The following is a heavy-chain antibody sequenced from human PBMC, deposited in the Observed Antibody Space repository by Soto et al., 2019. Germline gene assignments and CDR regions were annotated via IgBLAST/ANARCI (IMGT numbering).Heavy chain of an antibody. CDR1: GFTFSSYA. V-gene: IGHV3-23*01. CDR3: AKDGRITMIVVVITFLDY. Sequence: GSLRLTCAASGFTFSSYAMSWVRQAPGKGLEWVSAISGSGGSTYYADSVKGRFTISRDNSKNTLYLQMNSLRAEDTAVYYCAKDGRITMIVVVITFLDYWGQGTLVTIAS. J-gene: IGHJ4*02. CDR2: ISGSGGST. D-gene: IGHD3-22*01.